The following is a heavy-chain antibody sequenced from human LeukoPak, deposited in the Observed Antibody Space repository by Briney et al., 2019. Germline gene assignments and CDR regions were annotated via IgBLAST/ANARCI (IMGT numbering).Heavy chain of an antibody. D-gene: IGHD6-13*01. V-gene: IGHV3-7*01. CDR3: AASGLGYYFDY. CDR1: GFSFSSYW. Sequence: GGSLRLPCAASGFSFSSYWMNWVRQAPGKGLEWVANIKRDGNEKFYVDSVKGRFTISRDNAKNSLYLQMNSLRAEDTAVYYCAASGLGYYFDYWGQGILVTVSS. J-gene: IGHJ4*02. CDR2: IKRDGNEK.